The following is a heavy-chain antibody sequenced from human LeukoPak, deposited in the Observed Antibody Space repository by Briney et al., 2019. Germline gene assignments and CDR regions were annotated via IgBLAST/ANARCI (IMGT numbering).Heavy chain of an antibody. J-gene: IGHJ6*02. V-gene: IGHV4-39*07. CDR1: GGSISSSSYY. CDR2: IYYSGST. CDR3: ARDLLDCGDYYYYGMDV. D-gene: IGHD4-17*01. Sequence: SETLSLTCTVSGGSISSSSYYWGWIRQPPGKGLEWIGSIYYSGSTYYNPSLKSRVTISVDTSKNQFSLKLSSVTAADTAVYYCARDLLDCGDYYYYGMDVWGQGTTVTVSS.